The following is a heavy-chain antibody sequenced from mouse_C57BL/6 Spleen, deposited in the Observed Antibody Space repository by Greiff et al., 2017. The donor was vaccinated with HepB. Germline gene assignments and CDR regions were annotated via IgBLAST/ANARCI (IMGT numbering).Heavy chain of an antibody. D-gene: IGHD2-3*01. Sequence: VQLQQSGPVLVKPGASVKMSCKASGYTFTDYYMNWVKQSHGKSLEWIGVINPYNGGTSYNQKFKGKATLTVDKSSSTAYMELNSLTSEDSAVYYCARSDGYFGAFAYWGQRTLVTVSA. CDR2: INPYNGGT. CDR3: ARSDGYFGAFAY. CDR1: GYTFTDYY. V-gene: IGHV1-19*01. J-gene: IGHJ3*01.